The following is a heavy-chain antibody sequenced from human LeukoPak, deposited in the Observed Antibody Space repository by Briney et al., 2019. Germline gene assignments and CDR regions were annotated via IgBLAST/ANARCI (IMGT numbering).Heavy chain of an antibody. J-gene: IGHJ4*02. CDR1: GGSFSGYY. V-gene: IGHV4-34*01. D-gene: IGHD6-6*01. CDR2: INHSGST. CDR3: ARWGSIAVARFDY. Sequence: SETLSLTCAVYGGSFSGYYWSWIRQPPGKGLEWIGEINHSGSTNYNPSLKSRVTISVDTSKNQFSLNLTSVTAADTAVYYCARWGSIAVARFDYWGQGTLVTVSS.